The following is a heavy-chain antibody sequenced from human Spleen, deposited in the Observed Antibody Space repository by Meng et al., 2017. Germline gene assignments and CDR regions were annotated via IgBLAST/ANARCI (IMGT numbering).Heavy chain of an antibody. V-gene: IGHV3-21*05. CDR2: ISSRTNAI. Sequence: GESLKISCAASGFVFSGYWMNWVRQAPGKGLEWVSYISSRTNAIYYADSLKGRFTISRDNAKNSLYLQMNSLRAEDTAVYYCARGRSVWDFDYWGQGTLVTVSS. J-gene: IGHJ4*02. D-gene: IGHD5/OR15-5a*01. CDR1: GFVFSGYW. CDR3: ARGRSVWDFDY.